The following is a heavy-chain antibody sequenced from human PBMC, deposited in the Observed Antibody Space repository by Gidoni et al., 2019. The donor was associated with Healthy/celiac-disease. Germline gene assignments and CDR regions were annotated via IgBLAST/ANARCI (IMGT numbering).Heavy chain of an antibody. Sequence: EVQLVESGGGLVKPGGSLRLSCAASGFTFRSYSMNWVRQAPGKGLEWVSSISSSSSYIYYADSVKGRFTISRDNAKNSLYLQMNSLRAEDTAVYYCASEVVPSYYYGMDVWGQGTTVTVSS. CDR1: GFTFRSYS. CDR3: ASEVVPSYYYGMDV. J-gene: IGHJ6*02. D-gene: IGHD2-15*01. CDR2: ISSSSSYI. V-gene: IGHV3-21*01.